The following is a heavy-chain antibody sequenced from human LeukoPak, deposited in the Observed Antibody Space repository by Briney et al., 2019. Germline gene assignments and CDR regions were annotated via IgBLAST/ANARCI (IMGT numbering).Heavy chain of an antibody. D-gene: IGHD3-9*01. Sequence: GRSLRLSCAASGFTFSSYAMHWVRQAPGKGLEWVAVISYDGSNKYYADSVKGRFTISRDNSKNTLYLQMNSLRAEGTAVYYCARDGNILTGFGDYWGQGTLVTVSS. V-gene: IGHV3-30-3*01. J-gene: IGHJ4*02. CDR2: ISYDGSNK. CDR1: GFTFSSYA. CDR3: ARDGNILTGFGDY.